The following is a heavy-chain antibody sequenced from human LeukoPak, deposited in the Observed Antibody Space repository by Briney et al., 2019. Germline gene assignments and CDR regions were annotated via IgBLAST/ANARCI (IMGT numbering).Heavy chain of an antibody. V-gene: IGHV1-58*02. CDR1: GFTFTSSA. CDR2: IVVGSGNT. D-gene: IGHD5-12*01. J-gene: IGHJ4*02. Sequence: SEKVSCKASGFTFTSSAMQWVRQARGQRLEWIGWIVVGSGNTNYAQKFQERVTITRDTSITTAYMELRRLRSDDTAVYYCARPLGEYSGYDRAFDYWGQGTLVTVSS. CDR3: ARPLGEYSGYDRAFDY.